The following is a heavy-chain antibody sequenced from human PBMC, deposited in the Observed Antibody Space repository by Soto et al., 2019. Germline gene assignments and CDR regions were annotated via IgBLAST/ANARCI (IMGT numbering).Heavy chain of an antibody. J-gene: IGHJ4*02. CDR2: IYYSGST. D-gene: IGHD1-1*01. CDR1: GASISSGY. CDR3: ARRYGYSFDY. Sequence: PSETLSLTCTVSGASISSGYWSWIRQSPGKGLEWIGYIYYSGSTYYNPSLKSRVTISVDTSKNQFSLKLSSVTAADTAVYYCARRYGYSFDYWGQGTLVTVSS. V-gene: IGHV4-30-4*01.